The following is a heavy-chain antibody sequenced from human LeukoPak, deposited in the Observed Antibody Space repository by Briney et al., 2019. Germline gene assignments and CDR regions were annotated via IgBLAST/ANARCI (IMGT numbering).Heavy chain of an antibody. Sequence: ASVEVSCKASVYTFSGYFMHWVRPAPGQGLEGMGWIKTNSGDTKYAEKFQGRVTMTRDTSISTAYMELSRLISDDTAVYYCTRDWGPTSGNFHYDAFDIWGQGTMVTVSS. CDR3: TRDWGPTSGNFHYDAFDI. CDR1: VYTFSGYF. J-gene: IGHJ3*02. D-gene: IGHD1-26*01. CDR2: IKTNSGDT. V-gene: IGHV1-2*02.